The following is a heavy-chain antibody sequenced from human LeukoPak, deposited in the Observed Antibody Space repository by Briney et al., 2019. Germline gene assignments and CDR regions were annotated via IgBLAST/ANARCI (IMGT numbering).Heavy chain of an antibody. Sequence: GGSLRLSCAASGFTFSAYEMNWVRQAPGKGLEWVSYIGSSGSTVYYADSVKGRFTISRDNAKNSLYMQMESLRAEDTAVYYCAKSYYDFWSGYYQTFDYWGQGTLVTVSS. CDR2: IGSSGSTV. CDR3: AKSYYDFWSGYYQTFDY. V-gene: IGHV3-48*03. CDR1: GFTFSAYE. D-gene: IGHD3-3*01. J-gene: IGHJ4*02.